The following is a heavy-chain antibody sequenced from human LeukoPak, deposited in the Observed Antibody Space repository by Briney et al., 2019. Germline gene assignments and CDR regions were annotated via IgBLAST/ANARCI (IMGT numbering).Heavy chain of an antibody. Sequence: GGSLRLSCAASGFTFSNAWMSWVRQAPGKGLEWVGRIKSKTDGGTTDYAAPVKGRFTISRDDSKNTLYLQMDSLKTEGTAVYYCTTDPAPIFVVVVAATKLFDYWGQGTLVTVSS. D-gene: IGHD2-15*01. V-gene: IGHV3-15*01. J-gene: IGHJ4*02. CDR3: TTDPAPIFVVVVAATKLFDY. CDR2: IKSKTDGGTT. CDR1: GFTFSNAW.